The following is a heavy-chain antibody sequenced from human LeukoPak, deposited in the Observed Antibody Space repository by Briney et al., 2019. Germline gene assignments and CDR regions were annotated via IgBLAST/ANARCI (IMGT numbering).Heavy chain of an antibody. CDR3: ARSFRNVLRFLEWLKDDGMDV. CDR1: GGTFSSYA. CDR2: IIPIFDTA. D-gene: IGHD3-3*01. J-gene: IGHJ6*02. V-gene: IGHV1-69*13. Sequence: ASVKVSCKASGGTFSSYAISWVRQAPGQGLEWMGGIIPIFDTANYAQKFQGRVTITADESTSTAYMELSSLRSEDTAVYYCARSFRNVLRFLEWLKDDGMDVWGQGTTVTVSS.